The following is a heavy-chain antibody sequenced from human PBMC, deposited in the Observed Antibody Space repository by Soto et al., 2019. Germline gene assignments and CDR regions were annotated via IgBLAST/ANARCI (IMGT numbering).Heavy chain of an antibody. CDR1: GGTFSSSA. J-gene: IGHJ6*02. CDR3: ARVVMTTVPASYYYGMDV. CDR2: IIPFIGTA. V-gene: IGHV1-69*11. D-gene: IGHD4-4*01. Sequence: ASLKVSCKACGGTFSSSAISWVRQAPGQGLEWMGRIIPFIGTANYAQKFQGRVTITAGESTSTAYMELTSLRSEDTAVYYCARVVMTTVPASYYYGMDVWGQGITLTVSS.